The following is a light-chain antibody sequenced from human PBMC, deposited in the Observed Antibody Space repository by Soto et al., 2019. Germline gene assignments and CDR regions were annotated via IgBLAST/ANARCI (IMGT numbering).Light chain of an antibody. CDR2: DAS. Sequence: DIQMTQSPSTLSASVGDRVTITCRASQSISSWLAWYQQKPGQAPKLLIYDASSLESGVPSRFSVSGSGTELTLTISSLHPDDVATYYCQQSNSYPYTFGQGTKLEIK. V-gene: IGKV1-5*01. CDR1: QSISSW. J-gene: IGKJ2*01. CDR3: QQSNSYPYT.